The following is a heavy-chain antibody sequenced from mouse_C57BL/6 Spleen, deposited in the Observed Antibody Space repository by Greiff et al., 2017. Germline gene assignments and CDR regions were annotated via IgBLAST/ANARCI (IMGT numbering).Heavy chain of an antibody. CDR2: IYPGSGST. CDR3: AREGTYDYDDGAWFAY. D-gene: IGHD2-4*01. CDR1: GYTFTSYW. V-gene: IGHV1-55*01. J-gene: IGHJ3*01. Sequence: QVQLQQPGAELVKPGASVKMSCKASGYTFTSYWITWVKQRPGQGLEWIGDIYPGSGSTNYNEKFQSKATLTVDTSSSTAYMQLSSLTSEDSAVYYCAREGTYDYDDGAWFAYWGQGTLVTVSA.